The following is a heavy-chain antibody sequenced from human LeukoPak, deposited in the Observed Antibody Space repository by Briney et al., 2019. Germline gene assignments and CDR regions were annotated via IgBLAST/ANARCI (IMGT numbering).Heavy chain of an antibody. J-gene: IGHJ3*02. CDR3: ARDYYDSRGEAFDI. D-gene: IGHD3-22*01. CDR1: GGSLSSYY. Sequence: SETLSLTCTVSGGSLSSYYWSWIRQPAGKGLEWIGYIYYSGTTSYNPSLKSRVTISVDTSKNQFSLKLSSVTAADTAVYYCARDYYDSRGEAFDIWGLGTMVTVSS. V-gene: IGHV4-59*01. CDR2: IYYSGTT.